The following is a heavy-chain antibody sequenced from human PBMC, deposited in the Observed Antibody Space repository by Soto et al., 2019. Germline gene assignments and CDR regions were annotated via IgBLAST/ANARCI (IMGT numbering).Heavy chain of an antibody. J-gene: IGHJ6*02. V-gene: IGHV3-11*01. CDR3: ARDLGLGLEYSSSPLSYSGMDV. CDR2: ITSSGRTT. Sequence: QVQLVESGGGLVKPGGSLRLSCAASGFTFSDYYMNWIRQAPGKGLEWVSYITSSGRTTYYADSVKGRFTISRDNAKNSLYLQMTSLRAEDTAGYYCARDLGLGLEYSSSPLSYSGMDVWGQGTTVTVSS. D-gene: IGHD6-6*01. CDR1: GFTFSDYY.